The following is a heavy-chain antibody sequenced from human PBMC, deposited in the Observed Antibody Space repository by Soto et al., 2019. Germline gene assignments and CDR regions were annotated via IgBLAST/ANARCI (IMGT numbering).Heavy chain of an antibody. J-gene: IGHJ6*02. CDR1: GDSVTSGSYY. CDR3: AREWGLLPYYVMNV. V-gene: IGHV4-61*03. D-gene: IGHD7-27*01. Sequence: QVQLQESAPGLVKPSETLSLTCMVSGDSVTSGSYYWTWLRQPPGKGLEWIGYISYTGRTKYNPSLQSRVTISVDTSKNDFSLNLSSVTAADTAVYFCAREWGLLPYYVMNVWGHGTAVTVSS. CDR2: ISYTGRT.